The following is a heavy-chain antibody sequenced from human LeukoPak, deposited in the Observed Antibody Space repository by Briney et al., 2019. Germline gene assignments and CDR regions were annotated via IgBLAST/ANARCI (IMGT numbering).Heavy chain of an antibody. D-gene: IGHD5-12*01. CDR1: GFTFSSYS. J-gene: IGHJ4*02. CDR2: ISSSSSYI. V-gene: IGHV3-21*04. Sequence: GGSLRLSCAASGFTFSSYSMNWVRQAPGKGLEWVSSISSSSSYIYYADSVKGRFTISRDNAKNSLYLQMNSLRAEDTAVYYCAKLPLRGYSGYDSAYWGQGTLVTVSS. CDR3: AKLPLRGYSGYDSAY.